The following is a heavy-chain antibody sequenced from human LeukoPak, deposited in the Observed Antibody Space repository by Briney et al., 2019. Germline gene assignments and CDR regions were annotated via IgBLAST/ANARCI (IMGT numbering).Heavy chain of an antibody. CDR3: ARDREGGFHYYMDV. V-gene: IGHV3-43*01. Sequence: PGGSLRLSCAASGFTFNDYTMHWVRQPPGKGLQWVSLISWDGGTTHYADSVKGRFTISRDNNKNSLYLQLNSLRTEDTALYYCARDREGGFHYYMDVWGKGTTVTVSS. J-gene: IGHJ6*03. D-gene: IGHD3-16*01. CDR1: GFTFNDYT. CDR2: ISWDGGTT.